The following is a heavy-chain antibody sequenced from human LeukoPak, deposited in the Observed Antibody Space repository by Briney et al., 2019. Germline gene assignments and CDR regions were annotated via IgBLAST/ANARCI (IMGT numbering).Heavy chain of an antibody. CDR1: GFTFSSHA. V-gene: IGHV3-23*02. CDR2: ISGNGAGT. Sequence: GGSLRLSCTPSGFTFSSHAMSWVRQAPGKGLEWVSGISGNGAGTYYGDSVKGRFTISRDNSKNTLYLQMNSLRAEDTAVYYCAKVSWESTSQDFDCWGQGTLVTVSS. D-gene: IGHD5/OR15-5a*01. CDR3: AKVSWESTSQDFDC. J-gene: IGHJ4*02.